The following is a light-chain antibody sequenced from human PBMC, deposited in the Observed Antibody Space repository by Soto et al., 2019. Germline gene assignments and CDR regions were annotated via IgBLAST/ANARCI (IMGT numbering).Light chain of an antibody. Sequence: EVVLTQSPGTLSLSPGERATLSCRASQSVTNNYLAWYQQKPGQAPRLLIYGASTRATSIPDRFSGSGSGTDFTLTVSRLEPEDSAVYYCQQYGGSPLVTFGGGTKVEIK. CDR3: QQYGGSPLVT. J-gene: IGKJ4*01. V-gene: IGKV3-20*01. CDR2: GAS. CDR1: QSVTNNY.